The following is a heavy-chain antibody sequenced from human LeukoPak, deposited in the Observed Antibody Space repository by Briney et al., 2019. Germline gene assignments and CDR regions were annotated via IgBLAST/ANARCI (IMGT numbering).Heavy chain of an antibody. V-gene: IGHV4-39*01. CDR3: ARLEPRCPHPWCWFDP. Sequence: SETLSLTCTVSGGSISSSSYYWGWLRQPPGKGLEWIGSMHYSGCTYYNSSLKSRVTISVDTSKNQFSLKLTSVTAADTAVYYCARLEPRCPHPWCWFDPWGQGTLVTVSS. CDR2: MHYSGCT. J-gene: IGHJ5*02. D-gene: IGHD1-14*01. CDR1: GGSISSSSYY.